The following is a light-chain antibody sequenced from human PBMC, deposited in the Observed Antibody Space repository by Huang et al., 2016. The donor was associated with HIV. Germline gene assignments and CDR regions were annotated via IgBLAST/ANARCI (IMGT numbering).Light chain of an antibody. J-gene: IGKJ1*01. Sequence: DIQMTQSPSSLSASVGDRVTITCRASQSITTYLNWYQQKPGKAPTLLIYATDSFQSGVPSRFSGRGSGTEFTLTISSLQPDDFATYYCQQGYTTSWTFGPGTKVE. CDR2: ATD. V-gene: IGKV1-39*01. CDR1: QSITTY. CDR3: QQGYTTSWT.